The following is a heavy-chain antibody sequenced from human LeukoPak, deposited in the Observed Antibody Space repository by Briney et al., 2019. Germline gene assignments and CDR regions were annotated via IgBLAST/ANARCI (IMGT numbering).Heavy chain of an antibody. V-gene: IGHV1-2*06. J-gene: IGHJ6*03. CDR2: INPNSGGT. D-gene: IGHD6-6*01. CDR1: GYTFTGYY. CDR3: ARDSSSSGYYYYMDV. Sequence: ASVKVSCKASGYTFTGYYMHWVRQAPGQGLEWMGRINPNSGGTNYAQRFQGRVTMTRDTSISTAYMELSRLRSDDTAVYYCARDSSSSGYYYYMDVWGKGTTVTVSS.